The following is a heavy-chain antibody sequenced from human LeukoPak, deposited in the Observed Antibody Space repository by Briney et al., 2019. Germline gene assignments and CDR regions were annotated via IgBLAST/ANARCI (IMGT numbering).Heavy chain of an antibody. CDR2: IYSDNT. CDR3: ARDLGYSSGLDY. Sequence: WGSLRLSCAASGFSFSRYWMSWVRQAPGKGLEWVSFIYSDNTHYSDSVKGRFTISRDSSKNTPYLQMNSLRAEDTAVYYCARDLGYSSGLDYWGQGTLVTVSS. V-gene: IGHV3-66*01. J-gene: IGHJ4*02. D-gene: IGHD6-19*01. CDR1: GFSFSRYW.